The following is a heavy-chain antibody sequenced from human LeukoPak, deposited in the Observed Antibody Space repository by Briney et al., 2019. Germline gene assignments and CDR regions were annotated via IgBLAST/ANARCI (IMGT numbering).Heavy chain of an antibody. Sequence: ASVKVSCKASGYTFTYRYLHWVRQAPGQRLEWMGWINAGNGNTKYSQKFQGRVTITRDTSASTAYMELSSLRSEDTAVYYCARDLAYYDSSGYYYGNFDYWGQGTLVTVSS. V-gene: IGHV1-3*01. J-gene: IGHJ4*02. CDR2: INAGNGNT. D-gene: IGHD3-22*01. CDR1: GYTFTYRY. CDR3: ARDLAYYDSSGYYYGNFDY.